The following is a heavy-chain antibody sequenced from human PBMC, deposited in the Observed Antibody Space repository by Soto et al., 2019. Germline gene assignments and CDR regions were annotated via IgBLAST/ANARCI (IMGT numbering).Heavy chain of an antibody. CDR2: ISGSGGST. Sequence: GGSLRLSCAASGFTFSSYAMSWVRQAPGKGLEWVSAISGSGGSTYYADSVKGRFTISRDNSKNTLYLQMNSLRAEDTAVYYCAKLGFLEWLYYYYMDVWGKGTTVTVSS. CDR1: GFTFSSYA. J-gene: IGHJ6*03. CDR3: AKLGFLEWLYYYYMDV. V-gene: IGHV3-23*01. D-gene: IGHD3-3*01.